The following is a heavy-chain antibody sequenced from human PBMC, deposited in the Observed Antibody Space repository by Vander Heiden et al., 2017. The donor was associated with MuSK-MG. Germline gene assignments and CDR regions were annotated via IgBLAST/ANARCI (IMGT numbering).Heavy chain of an antibody. CDR3: VRDYCSGGKCYASYYFDH. J-gene: IGHJ4*02. Sequence: QVQLVESGGGVVQPGRSRSPSCAASGFPFRGYALHWVRQVPGEGLEWGTVLSYDGRDKHYADSVKGRFTVSRDNSRNTLYLEMNSLRAADTAVYYCVRDYCSGGKCYASYYFDHWGQGIPVTVSS. CDR2: LSYDGRDK. V-gene: IGHV3-30*04. D-gene: IGHD2-15*01. CDR1: GFPFRGYA.